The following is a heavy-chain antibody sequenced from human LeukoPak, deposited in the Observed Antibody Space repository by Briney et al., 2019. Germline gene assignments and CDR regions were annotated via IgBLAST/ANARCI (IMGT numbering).Heavy chain of an antibody. J-gene: IGHJ5*02. CDR3: ARESRSYDFWSGYYTLNWFDP. V-gene: IGHV4-59*11. D-gene: IGHD3-3*01. CDR1: GGSISSHY. CDR2: IYYSGST. Sequence: PSETLSLTCTVSGGSISSHYWSWIRQPPGKGLEWIGYIYYSGSTNYNPSLKSRVTISVDTSKNQFSLKLSSVTAADTAVYYCARESRSYDFWSGYYTLNWFDPWGQGTLVTVSS.